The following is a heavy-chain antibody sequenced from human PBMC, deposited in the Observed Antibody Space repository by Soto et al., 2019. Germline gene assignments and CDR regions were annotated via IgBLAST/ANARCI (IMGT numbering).Heavy chain of an antibody. CDR1: GFTLTTYT. CDR3: VRERGLSSLSGMDV. J-gene: IGHJ6*02. CDR2: ITSSSGHI. V-gene: IGHV3-21*01. Sequence: GGSLRLSCEASGFTLTTYTMNWVRQASGKGLEWVSYITSSSGHIYYADSVKGRFTISRDNARNSLYLHMNSLRAEDKAVYYCVRERGLSSLSGMDVWGQGTTVTVSS. D-gene: IGHD3-10*01.